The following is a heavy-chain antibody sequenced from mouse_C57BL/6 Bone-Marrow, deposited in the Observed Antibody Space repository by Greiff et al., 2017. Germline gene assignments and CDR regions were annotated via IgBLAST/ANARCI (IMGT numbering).Heavy chain of an antibody. CDR1: GFTFSDYG. J-gene: IGHJ2*01. CDR2: ISSGSNTI. D-gene: IGHD2-2*01. V-gene: IGHV5-17*01. CDR3: ARRDLVNPYYFDY. Sequence: EVQLLESGGGLVKPGGSLKLSCAASGFTFSDYGMHWVRQSPEKGLEWVAYISSGSNTIYYADTVKGRFTISRDNAKTTLFLQMTSLRSEDTAMYYCARRDLVNPYYFDYWGQGTTLTVSS.